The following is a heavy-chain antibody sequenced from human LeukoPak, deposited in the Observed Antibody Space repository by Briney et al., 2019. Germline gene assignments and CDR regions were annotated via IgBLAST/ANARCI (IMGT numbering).Heavy chain of an antibody. V-gene: IGHV3-21*01. CDR2: ISSSSSYI. Sequence: GGSLRLSCAASGFTFSSYSMNWVRQAPGEGLEWVSSISSSSSYIYYADSVKGRFTISRDNAKNSLYLQMNSLRAEDTAVYYCARTIQLWPEGTAGRSDYWGQGTLVTVSS. J-gene: IGHJ4*02. CDR3: ARTIQLWPEGTAGRSDY. D-gene: IGHD5-18*01. CDR1: GFTFSSYS.